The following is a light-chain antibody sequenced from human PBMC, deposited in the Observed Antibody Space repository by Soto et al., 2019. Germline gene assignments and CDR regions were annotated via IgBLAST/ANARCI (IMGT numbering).Light chain of an antibody. CDR3: QLYGYSPGLA. Sequence: EVVLTQSPGTLSLSPGERATLSCRASQAIGVNYLAWYQQKSGQAPRLLIYDAISRATDVPDRFSGSGSGTDFTRTISRLEPEDFAVYYCQLYGYSPGLAVGGGTKLEIK. CDR2: DAI. V-gene: IGKV3-20*01. CDR1: QAIGVNY. J-gene: IGKJ4*01.